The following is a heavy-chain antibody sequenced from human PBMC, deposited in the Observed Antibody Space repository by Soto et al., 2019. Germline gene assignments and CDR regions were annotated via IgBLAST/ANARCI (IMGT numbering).Heavy chain of an antibody. CDR3: ARRHVASKYCGADCYFDY. V-gene: IGHV5-51*01. CDR1: GYGFTNYG. Sequence: PGESLKISCKASGYGFTNYGIGWVRQMPGKGLEWMGLIYPGDSDTRYSPSFQGQVTISADKSINTAYLQWSSLKASDTAMYYCARRHVASKYCGADCYFDYWGQGTLVTVSS. D-gene: IGHD2-21*02. CDR2: IYPGDSDT. J-gene: IGHJ4*02.